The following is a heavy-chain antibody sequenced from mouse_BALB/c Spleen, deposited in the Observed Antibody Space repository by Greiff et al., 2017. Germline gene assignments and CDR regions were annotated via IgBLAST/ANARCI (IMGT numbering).Heavy chain of an antibody. CDR1: GFTFSDYS. V-gene: IGHV5-4*02. CDR3: AREGGDYAED. J-gene: IGHJ2*01. Sequence: EVMLVASGGGLVKPGGSLKLSCAASGFTFSDYSMYWVRQTPEKRLEWVATISDGGSYTYYPDSVKGRFTISRDNAKNNLYLQMSSLKSEDTAMYYCAREGGDYAEDGGQGTTRTVAA. CDR2: ISDGGSYT. D-gene: IGHD2-13*01.